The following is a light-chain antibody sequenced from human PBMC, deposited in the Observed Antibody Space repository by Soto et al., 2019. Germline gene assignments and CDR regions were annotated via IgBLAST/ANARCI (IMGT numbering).Light chain of an antibody. Sequence: PGERVTLSCRASQSVSSYLAWYQQKPGQAPRLLIYDASKRATGIPARFSGSESGTDFTLTISSLEPEDFAVYYCQQRQTFGQGTKVDIK. CDR1: QSVSSY. CDR2: DAS. CDR3: QQRQT. J-gene: IGKJ1*01. V-gene: IGKV3-11*01.